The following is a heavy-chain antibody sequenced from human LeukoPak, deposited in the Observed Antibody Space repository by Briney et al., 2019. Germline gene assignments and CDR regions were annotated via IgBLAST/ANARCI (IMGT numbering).Heavy chain of an antibody. J-gene: IGHJ4*02. V-gene: IGHV4-61*05. Sequence: SETLSLTCTVSGASISGSSYYWSWIRQPPGKGLEWIGYIYYSGSTNYNPSLKSRVTISVDTSKNQFSLKLSSVTAADTAVYYCARHMGLGYSYGYPYFDYWGQGTLVTVSS. CDR1: GASISGSSYY. D-gene: IGHD5-18*01. CDR2: IYYSGST. CDR3: ARHMGLGYSYGYPYFDY.